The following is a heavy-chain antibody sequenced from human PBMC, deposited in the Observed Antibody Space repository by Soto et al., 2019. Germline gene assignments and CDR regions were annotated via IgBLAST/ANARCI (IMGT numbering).Heavy chain of an antibody. CDR2: INHSGST. D-gene: IGHD3-22*01. Sequence: SETLSLTCAVYGGSFSGYYWSWIRQPPGKGLEWIGEINHSGSTNYNPSLKSRVTISVDTSKNQFSLKLSSVTAADTAVYYCASSYYYDSSGYYYIFGYWGQGTLVTVSS. CDR3: ASSYYYDSSGYYYIFGY. CDR1: GGSFSGYY. V-gene: IGHV4-34*01. J-gene: IGHJ4*02.